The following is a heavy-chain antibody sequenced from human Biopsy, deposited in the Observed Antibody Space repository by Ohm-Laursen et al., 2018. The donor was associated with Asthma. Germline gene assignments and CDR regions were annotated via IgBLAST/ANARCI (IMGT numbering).Heavy chain of an antibody. CDR3: AKESGSNYAFDI. Sequence: SLRLSCSASGFTFSSYGMHWVRQAPGKGLEWVAVISYDGSNKYYADSVKGRFTISRYNSKNTLYLQMNSLRAEDTAVYYCAKESGSNYAFDIWGQGTMVTVSS. CDR1: GFTFSSYG. V-gene: IGHV3-30*18. CDR2: ISYDGSNK. D-gene: IGHD1-1*01. J-gene: IGHJ3*02.